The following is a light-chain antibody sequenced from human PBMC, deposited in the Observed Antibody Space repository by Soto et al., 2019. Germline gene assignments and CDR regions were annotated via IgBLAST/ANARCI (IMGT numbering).Light chain of an antibody. V-gene: IGKV3-11*01. Sequence: EIVLTHSPATLSLSPCERATLSCSASQSVSSYLAWYQQKPGQAPRLLIYDASNRATGIPARFSGSGSGTDFTLTISSLEPEDFAVYYCQQRSNWPQWTFGQGTKVDIK. CDR1: QSVSSY. CDR3: QQRSNWPQWT. J-gene: IGKJ1*01. CDR2: DAS.